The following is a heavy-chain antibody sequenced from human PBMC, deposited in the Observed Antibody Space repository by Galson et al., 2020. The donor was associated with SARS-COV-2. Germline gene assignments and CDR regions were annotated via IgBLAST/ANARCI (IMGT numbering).Heavy chain of an antibody. J-gene: IGHJ4*02. CDR3: TREGWQGGY. D-gene: IGHD2-15*01. CDR1: GFTFSDYW. Sequence: GGSLRLSCVVSGFTFSDYWMNWIRQAPGKGLEWVANIRGDGSETNYADSAQGRFSISRDNAVDTLYLELNSLRVDDTAVYYCTREGWQGGYWGQGTRVTVSS. CDR2: IRGDGSET. V-gene: IGHV3-7*01.